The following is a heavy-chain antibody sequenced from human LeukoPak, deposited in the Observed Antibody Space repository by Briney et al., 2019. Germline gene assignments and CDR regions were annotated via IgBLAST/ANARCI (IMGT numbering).Heavy chain of an antibody. D-gene: IGHD2-21*01. V-gene: IGHV1-8*01. J-gene: IGHJ5*02. CDR2: MNPNSGST. CDR1: GYTFISYD. Sequence: ASVKVSCKASGYTFISYDINWVRQATGQGLEWMGWMNPNSGSTGYAQKFQGRVTMTRNTSISTAYMELSSLRSEDTAVYYCARRGATSPPNIYCGGDCYTRNWFDPWGQGTQVTVSS. CDR3: ARRGATSPPNIYCGGDCYTRNWFDP.